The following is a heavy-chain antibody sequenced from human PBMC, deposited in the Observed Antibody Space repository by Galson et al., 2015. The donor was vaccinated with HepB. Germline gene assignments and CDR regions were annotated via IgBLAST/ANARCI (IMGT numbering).Heavy chain of an antibody. CDR1: GYTFTGYY. CDR2: INPISGGT. D-gene: IGHD3-22*01. Sequence: SVKVSCKASGYTFTGYYIHWVRQAPGQGLEWMGRINPISGGTNYAQKFQGRVTMTRDTSISIAYMELSRLRSDNTAVYYCAGYDSSGYFVDPWGQGTLVTVSS. J-gene: IGHJ5*02. CDR3: AGYDSSGYFVDP. V-gene: IGHV1-2*06.